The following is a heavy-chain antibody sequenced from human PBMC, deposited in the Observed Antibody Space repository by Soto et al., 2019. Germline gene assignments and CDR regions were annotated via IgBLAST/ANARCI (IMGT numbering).Heavy chain of an antibody. V-gene: IGHV1-3*01. Sequence: GASVKVSCKASGYTFTSYAMHWLRQAPGQRLEWMGWINAGNGNTKYSQKFQGRVTITRDASASTAYMELSSLRSEDTAVYYCARFAPYSSGWDYYYYGMDIWGQGTTVTVSS. CDR1: GYTFTSYA. J-gene: IGHJ6*02. CDR3: ARFAPYSSGWDYYYYGMDI. CDR2: INAGNGNT. D-gene: IGHD6-19*01.